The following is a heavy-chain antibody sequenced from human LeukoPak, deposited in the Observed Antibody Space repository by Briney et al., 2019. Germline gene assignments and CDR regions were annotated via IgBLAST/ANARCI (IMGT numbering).Heavy chain of an antibody. V-gene: IGHV1-2*02. CDR2: INPNSGGT. CDR3: AREGGSGIVYWFDP. CDR1: GYTFTGYY. Sequence: ASVKVSCKASGYTFTGYYMHWVRQAPGQGLEWMGWINPNSGGTNYAQKFQGRVTMTRDTSISTAYMELSRLRSDDTAVYYCAREGGSGIVYWFDPWGQGTLVTVSS. D-gene: IGHD3-10*01. J-gene: IGHJ5*02.